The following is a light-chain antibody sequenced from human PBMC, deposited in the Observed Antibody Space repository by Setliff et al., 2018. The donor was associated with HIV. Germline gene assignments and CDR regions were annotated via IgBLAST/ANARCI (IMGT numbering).Light chain of an antibody. CDR1: SDINVGSYN. V-gene: IGLV5-37*01. Sequence: QLVLTQPPSSSASPGESARLTCTLSSDINVGSYNIYWYQQKSGSPPRYLLYYYSDSDKGQGSGVPSRFSGSKDASANTGILLISGLQSEDEADYYCLIWPSNAHVVFGGGTK. J-gene: IGLJ2*01. CDR2: YYSDSDK. CDR3: LIWPSNAHVV.